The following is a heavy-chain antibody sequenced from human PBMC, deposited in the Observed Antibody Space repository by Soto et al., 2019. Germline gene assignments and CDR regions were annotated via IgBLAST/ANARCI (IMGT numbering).Heavy chain of an antibody. CDR2: VYYSGST. J-gene: IGHJ5*02. Sequence: QVQLQESGPGLVKPSQTLSLTCTVSGGSVSSGGYYWSWIRQHPGKGLEWIGYVYYSGSTYYNPYLKSRVIISIGTSKNQLSLKLCSVTATDTAVFYCARNVDPWGRGTMVTVSS. CDR1: GGSVSSGGYY. CDR3: ARNVDP. V-gene: IGHV4-31*03.